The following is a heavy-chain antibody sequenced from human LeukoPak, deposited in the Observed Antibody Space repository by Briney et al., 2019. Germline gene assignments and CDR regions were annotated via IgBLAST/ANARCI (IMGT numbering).Heavy chain of an antibody. V-gene: IGHV3-74*01. J-gene: IGHJ4*02. CDR1: GFTLSSSW. CDR2: INSDGSRT. CDR3: AREGYCSSTSCGPYYFDY. D-gene: IGHD2-2*01. Sequence: GGSLRLSCAASGFTLSSSWMHWVRQAPGKGLVWVSCINSDGSRTNYADSVKGRFTISRDNAKNSLYLQMNSLRAEDTAVYYCAREGYCSSTSCGPYYFDYWGQGTLVTVSS.